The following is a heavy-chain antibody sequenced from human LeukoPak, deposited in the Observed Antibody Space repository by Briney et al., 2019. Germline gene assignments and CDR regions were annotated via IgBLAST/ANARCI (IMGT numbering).Heavy chain of an antibody. CDR3: AKKTSYCGGDCYPYYFDH. J-gene: IGHJ4*02. Sequence: PGGCLSLSCAASGFAFSSYTMGWVRPAPGKGLEWVSAITGSGGSTYYADSVKGRITISRDSSKNTLYLQMNSLRAEDTAVYYCAKKTSYCGGDCYPYYFDHWGQGTLVTVSS. CDR1: GFAFSSYT. D-gene: IGHD2-21*02. CDR2: ITGSGGST. V-gene: IGHV3-23*01.